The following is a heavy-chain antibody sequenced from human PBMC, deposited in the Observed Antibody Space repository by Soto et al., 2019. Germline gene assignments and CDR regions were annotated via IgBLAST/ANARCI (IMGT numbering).Heavy chain of an antibody. CDR1: GSSISSGGYS. Sequence: SETLSLTCAVSGSSISSGGYSWSWIRQPPGKGLEWIGYIYHSGSTYYNPSLKSRVTISVDRSKNQFSLKLSSVTAADTAVYYCARVPDRWGQGTLVTVSS. J-gene: IGHJ5*02. CDR3: ARVPDR. D-gene: IGHD2-2*01. CDR2: IYHSGST. V-gene: IGHV4-30-2*01.